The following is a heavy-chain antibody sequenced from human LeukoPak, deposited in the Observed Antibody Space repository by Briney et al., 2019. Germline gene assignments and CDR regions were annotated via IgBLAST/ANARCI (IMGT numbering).Heavy chain of an antibody. CDR2: ISYDGSNK. D-gene: IGHD6-19*01. J-gene: IGHJ4*02. V-gene: IGHV3-30*04. CDR3: ARDLAGSGYYFDY. Sequence: ARSLRLSCAASGFTFSSYAMQWVRQAPGKGLEWVAVISYDGSNKYYADSVKGRFTISRDNSKNTLYLQMNSLRAEDTAVYYCARDLAGSGYYFDYWGQGTLVTVSS. CDR1: GFTFSSYA.